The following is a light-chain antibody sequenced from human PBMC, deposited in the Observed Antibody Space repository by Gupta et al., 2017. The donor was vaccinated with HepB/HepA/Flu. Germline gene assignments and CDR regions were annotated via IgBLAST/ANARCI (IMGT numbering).Light chain of an antibody. Sequence: QSVLTQPPSASGTPGQRVTISCSGSRTNIGSNYVYWYLQLPGTAPKLLIVDKEQRPSGVPDRLSCSKSGTSDSLTISGLRSEDEAEYDWSSWADRLTGQCVFGAGTKVTVL. CDR3: SSWADRLTGQCV. CDR2: DKE. J-gene: IGLJ1*01. CDR1: RTNIGSNY. V-gene: IGLV1-47*01.